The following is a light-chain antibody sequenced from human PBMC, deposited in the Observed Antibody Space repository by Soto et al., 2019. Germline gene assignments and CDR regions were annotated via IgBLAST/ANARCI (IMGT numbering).Light chain of an antibody. J-gene: IGKJ1*01. V-gene: IGKV1-39*01. Sequence: IQLTQSPSSLSSSVGDGVTITFRASQSISSYLNWYQQKPGKAPKVLIYAASSLQSGVPSRFSGSGSGTDFTLSISSLQPEDFATYYCQQSYSTPRTFGQGTKVDI. CDR2: AAS. CDR1: QSISSY. CDR3: QQSYSTPRT.